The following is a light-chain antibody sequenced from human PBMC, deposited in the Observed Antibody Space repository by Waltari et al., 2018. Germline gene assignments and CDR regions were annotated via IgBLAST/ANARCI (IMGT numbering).Light chain of an antibody. CDR2: EVT. J-gene: IGLJ1*01. CDR3: CSYASTDSYV. Sequence: QSALTQPASVSGSPGQSITIPCTGTSSDFGSYHAASWYQKPPGKAPKLMIYEVTKRPSGISYRFSGSKSGNTASLTISGLQAEDEADYYCCSYASTDSYVFGTGTKVTVL. CDR1: SSDFGSYHA. V-gene: IGLV2-23*02.